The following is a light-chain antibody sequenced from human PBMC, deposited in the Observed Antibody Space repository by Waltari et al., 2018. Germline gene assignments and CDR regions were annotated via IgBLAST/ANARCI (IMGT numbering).Light chain of an antibody. J-gene: IGLJ3*02. Sequence: WYQQHPGTAPKLILYDVIKRPSGVSARFSGSKSADTASLPILGLQAEDEADYYCNSYATANSWVFGGGTKLTVL. CDR2: DVI. V-gene: IGLV2-14*01. CDR3: NSYATANSWV.